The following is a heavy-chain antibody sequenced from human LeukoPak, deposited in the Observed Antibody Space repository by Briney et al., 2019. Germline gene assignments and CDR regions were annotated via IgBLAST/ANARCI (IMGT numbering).Heavy chain of an antibody. J-gene: IGHJ3*02. V-gene: IGHV4-59*08. CDR3: ARGATTVTTNAFDI. CDR2: IYYSGST. D-gene: IGHD4-17*01. Sequence: SETLSLTCTVSGGSISSYYWSWIRQPPGKGLEWVGYIYYSGSTNYNPSLKSRVTTSVDTSKNQLSLKLSSVTAADTAVYYCARGATTVTTNAFDIWGQGTMVTVSS. CDR1: GGSISSYY.